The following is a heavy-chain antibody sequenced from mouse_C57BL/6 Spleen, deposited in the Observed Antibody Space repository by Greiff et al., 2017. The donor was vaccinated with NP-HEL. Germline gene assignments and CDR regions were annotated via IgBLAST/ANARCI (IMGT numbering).Heavy chain of an antibody. D-gene: IGHD1-3*01. J-gene: IGHJ4*01. V-gene: IGHV1-18*01. CDR1: GYTFTDYN. CDR2: INPNNGGT. CDR3: ARSVYKRGIWYAMDY. Sequence: EVQLQQSGPELVKPGASVKIPCKASGYTFTDYNMDWVKQSHGKSLEWIGDINPNNGGTIYNQKFKGKATLTVDKSSSTAYMELRSLTSEDTAVYYWARSVYKRGIWYAMDYWGQGTSVTVSS.